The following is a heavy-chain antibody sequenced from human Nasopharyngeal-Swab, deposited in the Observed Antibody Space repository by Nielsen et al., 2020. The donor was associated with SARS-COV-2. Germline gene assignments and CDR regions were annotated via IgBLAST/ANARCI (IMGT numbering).Heavy chain of an antibody. CDR2: INHCGST. D-gene: IGHD4-17*01. CDR1: GGSFSGYY. Sequence: GSLRLSCAVYGGSFSGYYWSWIRQPPGKGLEWIGEINHCGSTNYNPSLKSRVTISVDTSKNQFSLKLSSVTAADTAAYYCARGNGAFDYWGQGTLVTVSS. V-gene: IGHV4-34*01. J-gene: IGHJ4*02. CDR3: ARGNGAFDY.